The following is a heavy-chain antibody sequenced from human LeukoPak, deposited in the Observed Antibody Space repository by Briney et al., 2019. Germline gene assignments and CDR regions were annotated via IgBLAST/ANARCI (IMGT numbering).Heavy chain of an antibody. CDR1: GGSISSSSYY. Sequence: SETLSLTCTVSGGSISSSSYYWGWIRQPPGKGLEWIGSIYYSGSTYYSPSLKSRVTISVDTSKNQFSLKLSSVTAADTAVYYCARHLWLAELRFLEWFRGPFDPWGQGTLVTVSS. V-gene: IGHV4-39*01. CDR2: IYYSGST. CDR3: ARHLWLAELRFLEWFRGPFDP. D-gene: IGHD3-3*01. J-gene: IGHJ5*02.